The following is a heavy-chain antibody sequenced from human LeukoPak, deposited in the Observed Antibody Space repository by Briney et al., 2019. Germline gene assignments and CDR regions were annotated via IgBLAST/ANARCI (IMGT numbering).Heavy chain of an antibody. D-gene: IGHD5-12*01. CDR2: INPNSGGT. V-gene: IGHV1-2*02. J-gene: IGHJ4*02. CDR1: GYTFTGYY. CDR3: AREAGFSAPAHFDY. Sequence: GASVKVSCKASGYTFTGYYMHWVRQAPGQGLEWMGWINPNSGGTNYAQKFQGRVTMTRDTSISTAYMELSRLRSDDTAVYYCAREAGFSAPAHFDYWGQGTLVTVSS.